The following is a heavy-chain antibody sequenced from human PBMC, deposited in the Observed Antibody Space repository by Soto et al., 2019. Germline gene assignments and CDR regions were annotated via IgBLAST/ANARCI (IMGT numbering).Heavy chain of an antibody. Sequence: QVQLVESGGGVVQPGRSLRLSCAASGFTFSHHVMHWVRHAPGKGLEWLTVVSSDGIITYDADFVKCGFAISRDNSKNTLYIHMNSLRTEDTAVYYGAKESDYYSHSKCSFDSWGQGILVTVSS. V-gene: IGHV3-30*18. J-gene: IGHJ4*02. CDR2: VSSDGIIT. CDR1: GFTFSHHV. D-gene: IGHD2-21*01. CDR3: AKESDYYSHSKCSFDS.